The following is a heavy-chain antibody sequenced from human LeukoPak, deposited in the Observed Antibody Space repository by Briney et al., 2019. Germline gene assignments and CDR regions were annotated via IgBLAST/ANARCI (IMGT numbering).Heavy chain of an antibody. J-gene: IGHJ4*02. V-gene: IGHV4-39*01. CDR3: ARFGYYYEISAYEKYFFDY. D-gene: IGHD3-22*01. CDR2: IYYSGST. CDR1: GGSISSSSYY. Sequence: SETLSLTCTVSGGSISSSSYYWGWIRQPPGKGLEWIGSIYYSGSTYYNPSLKSRVTISVDTSKNQFSLKLSPVTAADTAVYYCARFGYYYEISAYEKYFFDYWGQGTLVTVSS.